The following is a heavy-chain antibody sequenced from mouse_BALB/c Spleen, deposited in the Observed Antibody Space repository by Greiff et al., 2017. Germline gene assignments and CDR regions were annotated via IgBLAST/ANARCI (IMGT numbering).Heavy chain of an antibody. J-gene: IGHJ3*01. CDR3: ARDSSGVFAY. V-gene: IGHV5-9-4*01. Sequence: EVQLQESGGGLVKPGGSLKLSCAASGFTFSSYAMSWVRQSPEKRLEWVAEISSGGSYTYYPDTVTGRFTISRDNAKNTLYLEMSSLRSEDTAMYYCARDSSGVFAYWGQGTLVTVSA. CDR1: GFTFSSYA. CDR2: ISSGGSYT. D-gene: IGHD3-1*01.